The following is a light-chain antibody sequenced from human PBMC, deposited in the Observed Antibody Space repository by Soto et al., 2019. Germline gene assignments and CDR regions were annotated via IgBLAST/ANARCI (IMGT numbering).Light chain of an antibody. Sequence: DIQMTQSPSTLSASVGDRVTITCRASQGVSSWLVWHQQKAGKAPKLLIYKASSLESGVPSRFSGSGSGTEFTLTISSLQPDDFATYYCQQYHGYFRTFGQGTKVEIK. J-gene: IGKJ1*01. CDR1: QGVSSW. V-gene: IGKV1-5*03. CDR3: QQYHGYFRT. CDR2: KAS.